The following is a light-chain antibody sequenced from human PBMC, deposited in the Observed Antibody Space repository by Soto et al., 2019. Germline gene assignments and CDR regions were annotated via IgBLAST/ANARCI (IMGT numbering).Light chain of an antibody. CDR1: SSNIGSHY. CDR2: RND. J-gene: IGLJ3*02. V-gene: IGLV1-47*01. CDR3: AAWDVSLSGWV. Sequence: QSVLTQPPSASGTPGQRVTISCSGSSSNIGSHYVYWYQQLPGTAPKPLIFRNDQRPSGVPDRFSGSKSGTSASLAISGLRSEAESDYYCAAWDVSLSGWVFGGGTKLTVL.